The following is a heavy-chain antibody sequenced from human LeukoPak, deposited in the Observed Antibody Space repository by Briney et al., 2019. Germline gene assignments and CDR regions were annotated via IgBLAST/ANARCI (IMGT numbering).Heavy chain of an antibody. CDR3: ASVSLTGYYRVPSLGSFDY. Sequence: GGSLRLSCAASGFTFSSYSMNWVRQAPGKGLEWVASISSSGSNKYYADSVKGRFTISRDNAKNSLYLQMNSLRAEDTAVYYCASVSLTGYYRVPSLGSFDYWGQGAPVTASS. V-gene: IGHV3-21*01. CDR1: GFTFSSYS. J-gene: IGHJ4*02. CDR2: ISSSGSNK. D-gene: IGHD3-9*01.